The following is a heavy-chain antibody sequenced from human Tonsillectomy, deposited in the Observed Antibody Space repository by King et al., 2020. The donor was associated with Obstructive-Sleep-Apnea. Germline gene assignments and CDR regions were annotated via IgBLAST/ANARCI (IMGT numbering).Heavy chain of an antibody. CDR2: VIPIFGTV. CDR1: GGTFSSYA. J-gene: IGHJ4*02. D-gene: IGHD6-19*01. CDR3: ARDSVAGTRSYFDY. Sequence: QLVQSGTEVKKPGSSVKVSCKASGGTFSSYAITWVRQAPGQGLEWMGGVIPIFGTVNYAQKFQGRATISAGESTGTAYMELNSLRSDDTAVYYCARDSVAGTRSYFDYWGQGTLVTVSS. V-gene: IGHV1-69*01.